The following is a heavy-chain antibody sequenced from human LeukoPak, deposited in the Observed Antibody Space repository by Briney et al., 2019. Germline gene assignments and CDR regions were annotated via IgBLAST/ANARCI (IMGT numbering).Heavy chain of an antibody. V-gene: IGHV3-21*01. CDR1: GFTFSSYW. D-gene: IGHD2-21*02. CDR2: ISSSSSYI. CDR3: ARDPGVTLHFDY. Sequence: GGSLRLSCAASGFTFSSYWMNWARQAPGKGLEWVSSISSSSSYIYYADSVKGRFTISRDNAKNSLYLQMNSLRAEDTAVYYCARDPGVTLHFDYWGQGTLVTVSS. J-gene: IGHJ4*02.